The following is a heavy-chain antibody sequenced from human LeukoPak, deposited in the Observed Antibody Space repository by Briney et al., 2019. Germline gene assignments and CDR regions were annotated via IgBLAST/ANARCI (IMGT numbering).Heavy chain of an antibody. J-gene: IGHJ4*02. CDR1: GYTFTGYY. D-gene: IGHD4-17*01. Sequence: ASVKVSCKASGYTFTGYYMHWVRQAPGQGLEWMGWINPNSGGTNYAQKFQGRVTMTRDTSISTAYMELSRLRSDDTAVYYCARDSDYGPYYFDYWGQGTLVTVSS. CDR3: ARDSDYGPYYFDY. CDR2: INPNSGGT. V-gene: IGHV1-2*02.